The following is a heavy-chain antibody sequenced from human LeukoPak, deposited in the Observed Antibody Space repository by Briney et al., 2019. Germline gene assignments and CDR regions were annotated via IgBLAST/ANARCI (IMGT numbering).Heavy chain of an antibody. J-gene: IGHJ4*02. V-gene: IGHV3-30*04. Sequence: GSLRLSCVASGFTFNYYAIHWVRQAPGKGLEWVAVISFDGKNKFYADSVKGRFTISRDNSKNTLYLQMNSLKPEDTAVYFCARDSRLKWTEYYFDFWGQGTLVTVSS. D-gene: IGHD3/OR15-3a*01. CDR3: ARDSRLKWTEYYFDF. CDR1: GFTFNYYA. CDR2: ISFDGKNK.